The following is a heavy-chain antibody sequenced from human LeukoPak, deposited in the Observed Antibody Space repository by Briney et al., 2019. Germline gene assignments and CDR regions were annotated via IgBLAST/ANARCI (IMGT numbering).Heavy chain of an antibody. V-gene: IGHV3-21*01. CDR3: ARGLGSSWYSPDY. CDR1: GFTFSSYS. J-gene: IGHJ4*02. D-gene: IGHD6-13*01. CDR2: ITGSSIYV. Sequence: GGSLRLSCAASGFTFSSYSMYWVRQAPGKGLDWVSSITGSSIYVYYADLVKGRFTISRDNAKNSLYLQINSLRAEDTAVYYCARGLGSSWYSPDYWGQGTLVTVSS.